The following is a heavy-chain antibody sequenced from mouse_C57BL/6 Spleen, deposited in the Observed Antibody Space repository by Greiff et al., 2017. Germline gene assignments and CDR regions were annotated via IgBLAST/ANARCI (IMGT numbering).Heavy chain of an antibody. Sequence: EVQLVESGGGLVQPGGSLKLSCAASGFTFSDYYMYWVRQTPEKRLEWVAYISNGGGSTYYPDTVKGRFTISRDNAKNTLYLQMSRLKSEDTAMYYCARQGDYEACWGQGTLVTVSA. CDR2: ISNGGGST. V-gene: IGHV5-12*01. J-gene: IGHJ3*01. CDR1: GFTFSDYY. CDR3: ARQGDYEAC. D-gene: IGHD2-4*01.